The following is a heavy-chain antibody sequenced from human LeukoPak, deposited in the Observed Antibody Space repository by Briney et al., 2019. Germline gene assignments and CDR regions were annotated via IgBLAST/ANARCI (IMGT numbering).Heavy chain of an antibody. CDR1: GFTFSSYW. D-gene: IGHD3-16*02. CDR2: IKQDGSEK. J-gene: IGHJ4*02. Sequence: PGGFLRLSCAASGFTFSSYWMSWVRQAPGKGLEWVANIKQDGSEKYYVDSVKGRFTISRDNAKNSLYLQMNSLRAEDTAVYYCARTPPGFDYVWGSYRYGVSGGFDYWGQGTLVTVSS. V-gene: IGHV3-7*01. CDR3: ARTPPGFDYVWGSYRYGVSGGFDY.